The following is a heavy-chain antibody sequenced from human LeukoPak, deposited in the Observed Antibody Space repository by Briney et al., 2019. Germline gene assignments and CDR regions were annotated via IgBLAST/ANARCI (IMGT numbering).Heavy chain of an antibody. CDR3: AKGGTVPWTGFDS. J-gene: IGHJ4*02. V-gene: IGHV3-23*01. D-gene: IGHD1-14*01. Sequence: GGSLRLSCAASGFTFTNYAINWVRQAPGKGLEWVSGISAGGESTYYADSVRGRCTISRDNSKNTLWLHVNSLRVEDTAVYYCAKGGTVPWTGFDSWGQGTLVTVSS. CDR2: ISAGGEST. CDR1: GFTFTNYA.